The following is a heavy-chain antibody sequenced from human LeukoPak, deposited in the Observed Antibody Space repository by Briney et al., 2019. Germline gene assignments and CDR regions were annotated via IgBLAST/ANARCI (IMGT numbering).Heavy chain of an antibody. Sequence: PGGSLRLSCAASGFTFSSSVMHWVRQAPGKGLEWVAVIWFDGSNKYYADSVKGRFTISRDNSKNTLYLQMNSRRAEDTAVYYCARQRGGFGGNYYYYMDVWGKGTTVTVSS. V-gene: IGHV3-33*01. D-gene: IGHD3-10*01. J-gene: IGHJ6*03. CDR3: ARQRGGFGGNYYYYMDV. CDR1: GFTFSSSV. CDR2: IWFDGSNK.